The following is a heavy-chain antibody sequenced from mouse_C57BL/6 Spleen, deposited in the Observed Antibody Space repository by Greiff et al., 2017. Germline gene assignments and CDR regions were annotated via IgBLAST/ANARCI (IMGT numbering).Heavy chain of an antibody. V-gene: IGHV6-6*01. CDR3: TRLGLRRALDY. D-gene: IGHD2-4*01. CDR1: GFTFSDAW. J-gene: IGHJ2*01. CDR2: IRNKANNHAT. Sequence: EVQLVESGGGLVQPGGSMKLSCAASGFTFSDAWMDWVRQSPEKGLEWVAEIRNKANNHATYYAESVKGRFTISRDDSKSSVYLQMNSLRAEDTGIYYCTRLGLRRALDYWGQGTTLTVSS.